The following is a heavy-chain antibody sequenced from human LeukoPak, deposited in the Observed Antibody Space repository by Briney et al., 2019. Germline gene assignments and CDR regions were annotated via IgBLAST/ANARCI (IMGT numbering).Heavy chain of an antibody. D-gene: IGHD1-26*01. V-gene: IGHV4-34*01. Sequence: PSETLSLTCAVYGGSFSGNYWSWIRQPPGKGLEWIGEIDHSGSTNYNTSLKSRVIISVDTSKRQFYLKLSSVTAADTAAYHCARRYSGSYSTVWFDPWGQGTLVTVSS. CDR3: ARRYSGSYSTVWFDP. CDR1: GGSFSGNY. CDR2: IDHSGST. J-gene: IGHJ5*02.